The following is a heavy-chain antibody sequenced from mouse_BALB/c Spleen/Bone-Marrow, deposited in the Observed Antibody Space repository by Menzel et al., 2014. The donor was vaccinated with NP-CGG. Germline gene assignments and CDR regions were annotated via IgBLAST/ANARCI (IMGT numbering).Heavy chain of an antibody. CDR2: ISSGGSYT. CDR1: GFTFSSYT. CDR3: TRDPFYYGSSYAMDY. J-gene: IGHJ4*01. Sequence: EVQLVESGGGLVKPGGSLKLSCAASGFTFSSYTMSWVRQTPEKRLEWVATISSGGSYTYYPDSVKGRFTISRDNAKNTLYLQMSSLKSKDTAMYYCTRDPFYYGSSYAMDYWGQGTSVTVSS. D-gene: IGHD1-1*01. V-gene: IGHV5-6-4*01.